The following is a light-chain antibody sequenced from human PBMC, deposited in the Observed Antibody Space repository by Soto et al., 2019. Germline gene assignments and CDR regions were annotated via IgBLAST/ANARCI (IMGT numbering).Light chain of an antibody. CDR3: QQSFYAPPT. CDR2: EAS. V-gene: IGKV1-39*01. CDR1: QNIRTY. Sequence: DIQVTQSPSSLSASVGDRVTITCRASQNIRTYLTWYQQKPGKAPKLLIYEASDLQSGVPSRFSGSGSGTEFSLTITSLQPEDFATYYCQQSFYAPPTFGQGTKVEIK. J-gene: IGKJ1*01.